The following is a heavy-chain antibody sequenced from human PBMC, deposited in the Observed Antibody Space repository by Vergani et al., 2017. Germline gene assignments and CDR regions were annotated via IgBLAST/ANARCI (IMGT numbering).Heavy chain of an antibody. CDR1: GFTFDDYA. J-gene: IGHJ4*02. CDR2: ISWNSGSI. V-gene: IGHV3-9*03. CDR3: AKSGGSGWYFAY. Sequence: EVQLVESGGGLVQPGRSLRLSCAASGFTFDDYAMHWVRQAPGKGLEWVSGISWNSGSIGYADSVKGRFTISRDNAKNSLYLQMNSLRAEDMALYYCAKSGGSGWYFAYWGQGTLVTVSS. D-gene: IGHD6-19*01.